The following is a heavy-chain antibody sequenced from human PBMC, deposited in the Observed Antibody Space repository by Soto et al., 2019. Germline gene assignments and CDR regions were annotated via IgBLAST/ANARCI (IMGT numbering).Heavy chain of an antibody. CDR3: AAHFHWGPYYYYYGMDV. CDR1: GGTLSNYA. V-gene: IGHV1-69*12. J-gene: IGHJ6*02. CDR2: IIPMFGTA. D-gene: IGHD7-27*01. Sequence: QVQLVQSGAEVKKPGSSVKVSCKASGGTLSNYAISWVRQAPGQGLEWMGGIIPMFGTANYAQKFQGRVTITADESTSTAYMALSSLRSEDTAVYYCAAHFHWGPYYYYYGMDVWGQGTTVTVSS.